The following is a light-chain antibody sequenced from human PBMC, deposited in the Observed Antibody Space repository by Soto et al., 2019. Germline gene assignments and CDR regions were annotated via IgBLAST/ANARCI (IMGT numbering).Light chain of an antibody. J-gene: IGKJ1*01. Sequence: DIQMTQSPSSLSASVGDRVTITCQASQEISNYLNWYQQKAGKAPKLLIYDASNLETGVPSRFSGSESGTDFTFTISILQPEGIATYYCQQYDNIPRMFGQGTKVEI. CDR3: QQYDNIPRM. CDR2: DAS. CDR1: QEISNY. V-gene: IGKV1-33*01.